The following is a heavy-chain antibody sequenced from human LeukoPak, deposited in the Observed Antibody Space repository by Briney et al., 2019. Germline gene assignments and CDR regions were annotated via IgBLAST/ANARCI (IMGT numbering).Heavy chain of an antibody. CDR1: GFTFSNYW. Sequence: GGTLRLSCAASGFTFSNYWMHWIRQVPGKGLVWVSHIKYDGSATNYADSVKGRFTISRDNAKNTLYLQMNSLRAEDTAVYYCVSGSLQSGYNFDYWGQGALVTVSS. CDR2: IKYDGSAT. J-gene: IGHJ4*02. D-gene: IGHD3-3*01. CDR3: VSGSLQSGYNFDY. V-gene: IGHV3-74*01.